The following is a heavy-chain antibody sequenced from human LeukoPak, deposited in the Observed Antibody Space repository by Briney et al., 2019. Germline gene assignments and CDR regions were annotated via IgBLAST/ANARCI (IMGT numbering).Heavy chain of an antibody. CDR2: ISGSGGST. Sequence: GGSLRLSCAASGFTFSSYGMSWVRQAPGKGLEWVSAISGSGGSTYYADSVKGRFTISRDNSKNTLYLQMNSLRAEDTAVYYCARDSNPLPIVVVVYVLDYWGQGTLVTVSS. CDR3: ARDSNPLPIVVVVYVLDY. CDR1: GFTFSSYG. D-gene: IGHD2-15*01. J-gene: IGHJ4*02. V-gene: IGHV3-23*01.